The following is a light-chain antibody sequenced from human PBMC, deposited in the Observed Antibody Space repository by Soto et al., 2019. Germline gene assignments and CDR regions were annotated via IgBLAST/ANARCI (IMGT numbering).Light chain of an antibody. CDR3: SSYTSSSTLPDV. J-gene: IGLJ1*01. CDR1: SSDVGGYNY. CDR2: EVS. V-gene: IGLV2-14*01. Sequence: QSVPTQPASVSGSPGQSITISCTGTSSDVGGYNYVSWYQQHPGKAPKLMIYEVSNRPSGISNRFSGSKSGNTASLTISGLQSEDEADYYCSSYTSSSTLPDVFGTGTKLTVL.